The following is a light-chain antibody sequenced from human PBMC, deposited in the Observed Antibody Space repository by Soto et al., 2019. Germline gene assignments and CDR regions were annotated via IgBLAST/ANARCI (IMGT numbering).Light chain of an antibody. CDR1: QSVDND. Sequence: EILMTQSPDTLSLSPGSRSTLSCMASQSVDNDLAWYQQKPGQPHRLLIYDASTRATGIPDRFSGSQSGTEFTLTISSLLSEDFAVYSCQQSNNWPLTFGGGTQLDIK. CDR2: DAS. CDR3: QQSNNWPLT. J-gene: IGKJ4*01. V-gene: IGKV3D-15*01.